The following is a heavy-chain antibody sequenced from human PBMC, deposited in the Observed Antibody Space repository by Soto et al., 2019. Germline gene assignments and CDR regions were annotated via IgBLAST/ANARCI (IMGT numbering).Heavy chain of an antibody. D-gene: IGHD3-22*01. J-gene: IGHJ4*02. CDR3: ALSNEYYDSSGYCPY. V-gene: IGHV2-5*02. CDR2: IYWDDDK. CDR1: GFSLSTSGVG. Sequence: QITLKESGPTLVKPTQTLTLTCTFSGFSLSTSGVGVGWIRQPPGKALEWLALIYWDDDKRYSPSLKSRLTITKDTSKNQVVLTMTNMDPVDTATYYCALSNEYYDSSGYCPYWGQGTLVTVSS.